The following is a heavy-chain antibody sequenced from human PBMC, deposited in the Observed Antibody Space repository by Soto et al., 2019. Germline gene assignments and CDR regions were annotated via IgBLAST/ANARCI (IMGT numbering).Heavy chain of an antibody. CDR2: ISGSGGST. V-gene: IGHV3-23*01. CDR1: GFTFSSYA. Sequence: EVQLLESGGGLVQPGGSLRLSCAASGFTFSSYAMSWVRQAPGKGLEWVSAISGSGGSTYYADSVKGRFTISRDNSKNTLYLQMNSLRAEDMAVYYCAKSGARAEYYFDYWGQGTLVTVSS. J-gene: IGHJ4*02. CDR3: AKSGARAEYYFDY. D-gene: IGHD1-26*01.